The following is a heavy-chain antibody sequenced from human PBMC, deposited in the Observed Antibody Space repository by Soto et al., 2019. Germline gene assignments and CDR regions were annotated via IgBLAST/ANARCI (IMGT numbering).Heavy chain of an antibody. D-gene: IGHD2-15*01. Sequence: SETLSLTCTVSGTSIKNSNYFWGWIRQPPGKGLEFVGSVYSTGGTYYNPSLKNRLTVSAHTSQNQFSLTLKSVTAADSAVYYCGRLTEAATAHSGFDVWGQGTLVTVSS. V-gene: IGHV4-39*01. CDR3: GRLTEAATAHSGFDV. CDR2: VYSTGGT. J-gene: IGHJ4*02. CDR1: GTSIKNSNYF.